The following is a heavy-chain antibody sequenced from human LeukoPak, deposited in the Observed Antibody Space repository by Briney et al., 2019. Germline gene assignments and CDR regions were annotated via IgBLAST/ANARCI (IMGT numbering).Heavy chain of an antibody. CDR3: AKLRYFDWLLPPNWFDP. CDR2: ISGSGGSA. V-gene: IGHV3-23*01. D-gene: IGHD3-9*01. Sequence: GGSLRLSCAASGFTFSSYAMSWVRQAPGKGLEWVSAISGSGGSAYYADSVKGQFTISRDNSKNTLYLQMNSLRAEDTAVYYCAKLRYFDWLLPPNWFDPWGQGTLVTVSS. J-gene: IGHJ5*02. CDR1: GFTFSSYA.